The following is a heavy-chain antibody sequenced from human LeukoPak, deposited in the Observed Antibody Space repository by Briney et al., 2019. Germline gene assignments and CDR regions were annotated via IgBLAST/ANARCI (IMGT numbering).Heavy chain of an antibody. Sequence: GGSLRLSCAASGFTFSSYWMHWVRQAPGKGLVWVSRIYSDGSNTIYADSVKGRFTISRDNAKNTLYLQMNSLTAEDTAIYYCARDGKYVMDVWGQGTTVTVSS. CDR1: GFTFSSYW. J-gene: IGHJ6*02. V-gene: IGHV3-74*01. CDR2: IYSDGSNT. CDR3: ARDGKYVMDV. D-gene: IGHD4-23*01.